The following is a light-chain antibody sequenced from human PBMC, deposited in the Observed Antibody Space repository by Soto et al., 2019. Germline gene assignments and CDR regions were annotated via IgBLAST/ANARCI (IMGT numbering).Light chain of an antibody. V-gene: IGKV3-15*01. J-gene: IGKJ1*01. CDR2: GAS. CDR1: QSVTSN. CDR3: QQHNNWPST. Sequence: EIVMTQSPATLSVSPGERATLSCRASQSVTSNLAWYQQKPGQAPRLLIYGASSRATGIPARFSGSGSGTEFTLTISSLQSEDFAVYYCQQHNNWPSTFGQGTKVDI.